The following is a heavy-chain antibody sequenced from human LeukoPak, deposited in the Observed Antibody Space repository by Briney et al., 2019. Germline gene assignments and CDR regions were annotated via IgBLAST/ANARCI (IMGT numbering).Heavy chain of an antibody. CDR1: GFTFSGYY. CDR2: IKQDGSEK. Sequence: PGGSLRLSCAASGFTFSGYYMSWVRQAPGKGLEWVANIKQDGSEKYYVDSVKGRFTISRDNAKNSLYLQMNSLRAEDTAVYYCARDRVLLDYWGPGTLVTVSS. J-gene: IGHJ4*02. V-gene: IGHV3-7*04. CDR3: ARDRVLLDY.